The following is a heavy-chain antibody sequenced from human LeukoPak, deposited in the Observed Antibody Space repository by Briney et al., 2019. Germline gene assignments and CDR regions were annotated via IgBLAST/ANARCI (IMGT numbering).Heavy chain of an antibody. CDR2: ISGSGGST. V-gene: IGHV3-23*01. CDR1: GFTFSSYA. J-gene: IGHJ4*02. CDR3: AKEDYGSVERTHFDY. Sequence: GGSLRLSCAASGFTFSSYAMSWVRQAPGKGLEWVSAISGSGGSTYYADSVKGRFAISRDNSKDTLYLQMNSLRAEDTAVYYCAKEDYGSVERTHFDYWGQGTLVTVSS. D-gene: IGHD3-10*01.